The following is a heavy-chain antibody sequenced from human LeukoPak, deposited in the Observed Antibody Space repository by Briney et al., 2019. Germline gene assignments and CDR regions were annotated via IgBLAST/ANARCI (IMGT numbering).Heavy chain of an antibody. D-gene: IGHD2-2*01. CDR3: ARDIVVVPAAPGEGGFDP. V-gene: IGHV1-69*01. J-gene: IGHJ5*02. CDR1: GGTFSSYA. CDR2: IIPIFGTA. Sequence: GASVKVSCKASGGTFSSYAISWVRQAPGQGLEWMGGIIPIFGTANYAQKFQGRVTITADESTSTAYMELSSLRSEDTAVYYCARDIVVVPAAPGEGGFDPWGQGTLVTVSS.